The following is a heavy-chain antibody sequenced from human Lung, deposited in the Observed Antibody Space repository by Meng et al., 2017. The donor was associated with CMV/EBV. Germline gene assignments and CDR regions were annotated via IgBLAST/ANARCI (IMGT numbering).Heavy chain of an antibody. D-gene: IGHD3-22*01. CDR3: AKASLSYYSDSNAYYFFDF. CDR1: GFTFSSYA. J-gene: IGHJ4*02. Sequence: GESLKISCEASGFTFSSYAMSWVRQAPGKGLEWVSVIYSGGGSTYYADSVKGRFAISRDNSKNTLNLQMNSLRAEDTAIYYCAKASLSYYSDSNAYYFFDFWGQGTLVTVSS. CDR2: IYSGGGST. V-gene: IGHV3-23*03.